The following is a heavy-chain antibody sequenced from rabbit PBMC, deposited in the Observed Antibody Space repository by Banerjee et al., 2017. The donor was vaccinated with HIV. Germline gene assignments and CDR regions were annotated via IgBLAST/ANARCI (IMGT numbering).Heavy chain of an antibody. CDR3: ARNYVNAFDP. D-gene: IGHD1-1*01. Sequence: QEQVVESGGGLVKPEGSLKLSCTASGFSFSNKAVMCWVRQAPGKGLEWIACINAVTGKAVYASWAKGRFTFSKTSSTTVTLQMTSLTAADTATYFCARNYVNAFDPWGPGTLVTVS. V-gene: IGHV1S45*01. J-gene: IGHJ2*01. CDR1: GFSFSNKAV. CDR2: INAVTGKA.